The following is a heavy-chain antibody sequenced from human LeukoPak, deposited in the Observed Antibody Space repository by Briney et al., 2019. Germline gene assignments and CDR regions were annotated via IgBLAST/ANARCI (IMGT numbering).Heavy chain of an antibody. J-gene: IGHJ4*02. D-gene: IGHD3-10*01. CDR1: GFTFSTYS. CDR2: ISTSSTI. V-gene: IGHV3-48*04. CDR3: ARASRNRLWGGIDY. Sequence: GGSLRLSCAASGFTFSTYSMNWVRQAPGKGLEWVSYISTSSTIYYADSVKGRFTISRDNAKNSLYLQMNSLRAEDTAVYYCARASRNRLWGGIDYWGQGTLVTVSS.